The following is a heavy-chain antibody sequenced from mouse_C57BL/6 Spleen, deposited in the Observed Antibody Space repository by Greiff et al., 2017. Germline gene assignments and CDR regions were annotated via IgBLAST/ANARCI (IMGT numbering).Heavy chain of an antibody. CDR2: IYPGDGDT. CDR3: ARHGSSWYFDV. J-gene: IGHJ1*03. D-gene: IGHD1-1*01. Sequence: VKVVESGPELVKPGASVKISCKASGYAFSSSWMNWVKQRPGKGLEWIGRIYPGDGDTNYNGKFKGKATLTADKSSSTAYMQLSSLTSEDSAVYFCARHGSSWYFDVWGTGTTVTVSS. CDR1: GYAFSSSW. V-gene: IGHV1-82*01.